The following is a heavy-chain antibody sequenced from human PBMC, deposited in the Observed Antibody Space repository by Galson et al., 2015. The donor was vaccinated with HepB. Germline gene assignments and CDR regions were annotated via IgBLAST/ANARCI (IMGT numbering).Heavy chain of an antibody. CDR3: ARGRSIGWSFDY. D-gene: IGHD6-19*01. Sequence: SVKVSCKASGYTFTKFGISWVRQAPGQGLEWMAWISGSSGHTNYPQKFQGRVTVTADTSTTTVYMVLRCLRSDDPAVYYCARGRSIGWSFDYWGQGTLVTVSS. CDR1: GYTFTKFG. J-gene: IGHJ4*02. V-gene: IGHV1-18*01. CDR2: ISGSSGHT.